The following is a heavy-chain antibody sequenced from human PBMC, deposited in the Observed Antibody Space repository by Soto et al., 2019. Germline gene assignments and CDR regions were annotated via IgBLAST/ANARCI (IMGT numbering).Heavy chain of an antibody. V-gene: IGHV3-21*01. CDR3: ARDEGIAAAGTPDYYYYGMDV. D-gene: IGHD6-13*01. CDR1: GFTFSSYS. CDR2: ISSSSSYI. J-gene: IGHJ6*02. Sequence: PGGSLRLSCAASGFTFSSYSMNWVRQATGKGLEWVSSISSSSSYIYYADSVKGRFTISRDNAKNSLYLQMNSLRAEDTAVYYCARDEGIAAAGTPDYYYYGMDVWGQGTTVTVSS.